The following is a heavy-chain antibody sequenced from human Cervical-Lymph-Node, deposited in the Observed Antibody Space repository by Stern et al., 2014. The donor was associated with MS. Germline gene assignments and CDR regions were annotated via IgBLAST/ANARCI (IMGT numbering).Heavy chain of an antibody. V-gene: IGHV3-23*04. CDR2: ISGGGDTT. Sequence: LVASGGGLVQPGGSLRLSCAASGFTFHNFAMTWVRQAPGEGLEWVSIISGGGDTTKYADSVKGRFTISRDNFKNTLYLQMNSLRGEDTAVYYCAKGLAAADTAWFDPWGQGTLVTVSS. J-gene: IGHJ5*02. D-gene: IGHD6-13*01. CDR3: AKGLAAADTAWFDP. CDR1: GFTFHNFA.